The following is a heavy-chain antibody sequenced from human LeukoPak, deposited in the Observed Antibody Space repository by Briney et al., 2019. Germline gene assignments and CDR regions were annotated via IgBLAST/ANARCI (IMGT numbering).Heavy chain of an antibody. Sequence: SQTLSLTCAISGDSVFSNSAAWSWIRQSPSRGLEWLGRTYFESKWYNDYAVSVKSRITISPDTSKNQFSLLLSSVIPEDTAEYYCARYSSVAAFDYWGQGTLVTVSS. CDR1: GDSVFSNSAA. V-gene: IGHV6-1*01. D-gene: IGHD6-19*01. CDR2: TYFESKWYN. CDR3: ARYSSVAAFDY. J-gene: IGHJ4*02.